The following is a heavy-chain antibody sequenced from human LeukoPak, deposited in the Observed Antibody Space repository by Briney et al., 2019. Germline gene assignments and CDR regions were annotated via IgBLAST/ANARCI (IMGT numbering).Heavy chain of an antibody. CDR3: ARDRYYYDSSGSFFDY. D-gene: IGHD3-22*01. J-gene: IGHJ4*02. CDR2: ISSSGSTI. V-gene: IGHV3-48*03. CDR1: GFTFSSYE. Sequence: GGSLRLSCAASGFTFSSYEMNWVRQAPGKGLEWVSYISSSGSTIYYADSVKGRFTISRDNSKNTLYLQMNSLRAEDTAVYYCARDRYYYDSSGSFFDYWGQGTLVTVSS.